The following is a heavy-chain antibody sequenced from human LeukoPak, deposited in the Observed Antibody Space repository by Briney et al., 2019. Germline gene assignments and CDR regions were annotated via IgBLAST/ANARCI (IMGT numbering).Heavy chain of an antibody. D-gene: IGHD6-6*01. Sequence: SQTLSLTCAISGDSVSSNSVTWNWIRQSPSRGLEWLGRTYFRSKWYNDYAVSVKSRITINPDTSKNQFSLQLNSVTPEDTAAYYCVRRGPAGSSSSGMDVWGQGTTVTVSS. CDR1: GDSVSSNSVT. J-gene: IGHJ6*02. CDR2: TYFRSKWYN. V-gene: IGHV6-1*01. CDR3: VRRGPAGSSSSGMDV.